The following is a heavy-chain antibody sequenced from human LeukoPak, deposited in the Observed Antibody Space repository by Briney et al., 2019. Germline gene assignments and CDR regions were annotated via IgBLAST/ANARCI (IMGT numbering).Heavy chain of an antibody. Sequence: PSETLSLTCTVSGGSISSGYWSWIRQPPGKGLEWIGYISYSGSTNYNPSLKSRVTISVDTSKNHFSLKLSSVTAADTAIYYCARGSGHDGSRTWGQGTLVTVSS. CDR3: ARGSGHDGSRT. J-gene: IGHJ5*02. CDR1: GGSISSGY. CDR2: ISYSGST. V-gene: IGHV4-59*01. D-gene: IGHD5-24*01.